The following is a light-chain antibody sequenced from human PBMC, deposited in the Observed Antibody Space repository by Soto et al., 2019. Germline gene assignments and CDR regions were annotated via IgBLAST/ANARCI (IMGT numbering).Light chain of an antibody. J-gene: IGKJ2*01. CDR3: QQYYSPPYT. V-gene: IGKV4-1*01. Sequence: DIVMTQSPDSLTVSLGERATINCKSSQSLLEGSNNKDYLAWYQQKPGQPPKLLIYWASTRESGVPDRYSGSGSGTDFTLTISSLQAVDVAVYYCQQYYSPPYTFGQGTKVEIK. CDR1: QSLLEGSNNKDY. CDR2: WAS.